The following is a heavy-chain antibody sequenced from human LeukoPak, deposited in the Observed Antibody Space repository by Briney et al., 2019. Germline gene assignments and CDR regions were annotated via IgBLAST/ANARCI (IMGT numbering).Heavy chain of an antibody. V-gene: IGHV1-2*02. D-gene: IGHD2-2*01. CDR1: EDTFTGYY. CDR2: VNPNNGVT. CDR3: ATDLCTRTNCYEDYYHGMDV. Sequence: ASVRVSCKASEDTFTGYYIHWVRQAPGQGLEWMGWVNPNNGVTEYAQEFQGRVTMTRDTSLSTAYMELSRLRSDDTAVYYCATDLCTRTNCYEDYYHGMDVWGQGTTVTVSS. J-gene: IGHJ6*02.